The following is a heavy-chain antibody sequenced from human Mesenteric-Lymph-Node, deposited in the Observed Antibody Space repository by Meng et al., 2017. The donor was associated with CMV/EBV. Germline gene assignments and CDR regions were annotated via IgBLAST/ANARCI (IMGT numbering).Heavy chain of an antibody. D-gene: IGHD3-10*01. CDR1: LSSYG. CDR2: ISGSNVII. CDR3: TRFNVVAVRGFITRSLDH. Sequence: LSSYGINWVRPAPGHWLEWMGWISGSNVIINYSPKFQGRVALTTDTSTGTASMELRSLRSDDTAVYYCTRFNVVAVRGFITRSLDHWGQGTLVTVSS. V-gene: IGHV1-18*01. J-gene: IGHJ4*02.